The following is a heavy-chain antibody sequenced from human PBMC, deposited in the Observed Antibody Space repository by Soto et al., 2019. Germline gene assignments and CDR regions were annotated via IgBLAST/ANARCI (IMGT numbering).Heavy chain of an antibody. J-gene: IGHJ5*02. D-gene: IGHD3-10*01. Sequence: SETLSLTCAVSGGSIGGVGYSWSWIRQPPGGGLEWIGYMYHSGTSLKSPSLKTRLTMSLDMSKNQFSLTLNSMTAADTAVYYCARAQFYSGSGNYNNLMFDAWGQGIQVTVSS. CDR2: MYHSGTS. V-gene: IGHV4-30-2*01. CDR1: GGSIGGVGYS. CDR3: ARAQFYSGSGNYNNLMFDA.